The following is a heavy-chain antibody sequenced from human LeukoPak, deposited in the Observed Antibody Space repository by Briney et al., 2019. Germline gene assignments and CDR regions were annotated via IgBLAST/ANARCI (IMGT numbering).Heavy chain of an antibody. V-gene: IGHV4-59*01. CDR1: GGSFSGYY. Sequence: SETLSLTCAVYGGSFSGYYWSWIRQPPGKGLEWIGYTHYSGSTDYNPSLKSRVAISVDTSNNQFSLILTSVAAADTAVYYCARGSTGAFDIWGQGTMVTVS. J-gene: IGHJ3*02. CDR2: THYSGST. D-gene: IGHD1-1*01. CDR3: ARGSTGAFDI.